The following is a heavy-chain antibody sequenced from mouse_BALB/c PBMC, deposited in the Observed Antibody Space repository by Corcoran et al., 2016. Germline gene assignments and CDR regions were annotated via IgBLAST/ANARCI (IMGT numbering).Heavy chain of an antibody. CDR1: GYTFTHYG. CDR2: INTYTGEP. V-gene: IGHV9-3-1*01. Sequence: QIQLVQSGPELTKPGETVKISCKASGYTFTHYGMNWVKQAPGKGLKWMGWINTYTGEPTYADDFKGRFAFSLETSASTAYLQINNLKNEDTATYFCARSGDGSFYFDYWGQGTTLTVSS. J-gene: IGHJ2*01. D-gene: IGHD1-1*01. CDR3: ARSGDGSFYFDY.